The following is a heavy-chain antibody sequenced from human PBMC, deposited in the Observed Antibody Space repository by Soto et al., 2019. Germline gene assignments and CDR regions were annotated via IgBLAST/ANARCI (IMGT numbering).Heavy chain of an antibody. D-gene: IGHD1-7*01. V-gene: IGHV4-4*02. CDR3: ASRDTGTSVDY. J-gene: IGHJ4*02. Sequence: QVQLQESGPGLVKPSGTLSLTCAVSGGSFTSNNWWTWVRQPPGQGLEWIGEIYRTGSTNSNPSLKSRVTISLDKSENQFSLKVTSLTAADTAVYYCASRDTGTSVDYWGQGTLVTVSS. CDR1: GGSFTSNNW. CDR2: IYRTGST.